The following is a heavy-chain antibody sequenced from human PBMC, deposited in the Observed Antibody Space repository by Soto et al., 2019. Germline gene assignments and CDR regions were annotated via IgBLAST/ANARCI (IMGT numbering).Heavy chain of an antibody. CDR3: AREEPYYDFWSGYYRPYYFDY. CDR2: IYTSGST. Sequence: QVQLQESGPGLVKPSETLSLTCTVSGGSISSYYWSWIRQPAGKGLEWIGRIYTSGSTNYNPSLKSRVTMSVDTSKNQFSLKLSSVTAADTAVYYCAREEPYYDFWSGYYRPYYFDYWGQGTLVTVSS. V-gene: IGHV4-4*07. J-gene: IGHJ4*02. CDR1: GGSISSYY. D-gene: IGHD3-3*01.